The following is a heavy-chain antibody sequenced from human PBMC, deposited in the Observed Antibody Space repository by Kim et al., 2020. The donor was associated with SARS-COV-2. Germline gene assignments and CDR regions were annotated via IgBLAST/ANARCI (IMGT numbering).Heavy chain of an antibody. CDR2: ISWNSGSI. J-gene: IGHJ4*02. Sequence: GGSLRLSCAASGFTFDDYAMHWVRQAPGKGLEWVSGISWNSGSIGYADSVKGRFTISRDNAKNSLYLQMNSLRAEDTALYYCAKEFDYYGSGSYDYWGQGTLVTVSS. CDR3: AKEFDYYGSGSYDY. D-gene: IGHD3-10*01. V-gene: IGHV3-9*01. CDR1: GFTFDDYA.